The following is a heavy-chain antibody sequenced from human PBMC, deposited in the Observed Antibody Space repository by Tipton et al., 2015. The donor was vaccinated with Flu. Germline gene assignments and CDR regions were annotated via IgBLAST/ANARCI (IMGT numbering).Heavy chain of an antibody. D-gene: IGHD3-3*01. Sequence: SLRLSCAASGFTFSRYVMSWVRQTPGKGLEWVSAISGGGATTYFAGSVKGRFTISRDNSKNTLYLQLNSLRAEDTAVYYCARDHPPSITVLGEITDYFGMAVWGQGTTVTVSS. J-gene: IGHJ6*02. CDR2: ISGGGATT. CDR3: ARDHPPSITVLGEITDYFGMAV. CDR1: GFTFSRYV. V-gene: IGHV3-23*01.